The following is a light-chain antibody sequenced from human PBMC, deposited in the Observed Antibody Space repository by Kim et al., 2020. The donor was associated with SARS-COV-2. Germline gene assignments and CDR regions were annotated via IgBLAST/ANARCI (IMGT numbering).Light chain of an antibody. CDR3: QQFERSPIT. CDR1: QSVSTVY. Sequence: SLGERAPFSCRASQSVSTVYLAWYQQRPGQAPSLLLYGASNRATGTPDRFRGSGSGTDFALIISKLEPEDLGVYYCQQFERSPITFGQGTRLEIK. CDR2: GAS. J-gene: IGKJ5*01. V-gene: IGKV3-20*01.